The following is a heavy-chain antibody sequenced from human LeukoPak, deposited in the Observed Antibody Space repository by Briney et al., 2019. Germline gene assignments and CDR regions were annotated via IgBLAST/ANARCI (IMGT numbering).Heavy chain of an antibody. CDR2: ISSSSSYI. CDR1: GFTFSSYS. CDR3: AKEGGSYGFDY. D-gene: IGHD1-26*01. V-gene: IGHV3-21*04. Sequence: GGSLRLSCAASGFTFSSYSMNWVRQAPGKGLEWVSSISSSSSYIYYADSVKGRFTISRDNAKNSLYLQMNSLRAEDMALYYCAKEGGSYGFDYWGQGTLVTVSS. J-gene: IGHJ4*02.